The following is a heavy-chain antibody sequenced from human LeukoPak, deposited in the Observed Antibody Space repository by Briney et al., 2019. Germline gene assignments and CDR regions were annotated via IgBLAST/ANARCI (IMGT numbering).Heavy chain of an antibody. CDR1: GGSISSYY. Sequence: SETLSLTCTVSGGSISSYYWGWIRQPPGKGLEWIGHIHHSGRAAYSPSLTGRVTISVDPSNIHFSLRLTSMTAADTAVYRCVRFISSGLDYWGQGILVTVSS. D-gene: IGHD6-19*01. CDR2: IHHSGRA. V-gene: IGHV4-59*08. J-gene: IGHJ4*02. CDR3: VRFISSGLDY.